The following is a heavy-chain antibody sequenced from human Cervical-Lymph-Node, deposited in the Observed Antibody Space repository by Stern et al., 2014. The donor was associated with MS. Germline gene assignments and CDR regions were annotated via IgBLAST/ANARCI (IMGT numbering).Heavy chain of an antibody. CDR2: CSGSDGST. CDR1: GFTFSSYA. Sequence: EVQLVQSGGTLVQPGGSLRLSCAASGFTFSSYAMSWVRPAPGTGLEWVSVCSGSDGSTVYADSVKGRFTISRDNSKNTLFLQMNSLRAEDTAVYYCAKVYGSGPFDYWGQGTLVTVSS. V-gene: IGHV3-23*04. CDR3: AKVYGSGPFDY. J-gene: IGHJ4*02. D-gene: IGHD6-19*01.